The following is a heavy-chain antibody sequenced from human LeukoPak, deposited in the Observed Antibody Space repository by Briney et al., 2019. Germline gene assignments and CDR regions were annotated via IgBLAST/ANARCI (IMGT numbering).Heavy chain of an antibody. Sequence: SETLSLTCTVSGGSISSYYWSWIRQPPGKELEWIGHISYSESTNYNPSLKSRVTISVDTSKNQFSLNLSSVTAADTAVYYCARPSRTGSGWDAFDIWGQGTMVTVSS. V-gene: IGHV4-59*08. D-gene: IGHD3-22*01. CDR1: GGSISSYY. J-gene: IGHJ3*02. CDR3: ARPSRTGSGWDAFDI. CDR2: ISYSEST.